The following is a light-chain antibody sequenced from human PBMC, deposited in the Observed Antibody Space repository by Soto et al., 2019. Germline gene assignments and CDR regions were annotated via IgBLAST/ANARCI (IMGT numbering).Light chain of an antibody. CDR2: EVN. Sequence: NFMLTQPHSVSESPGKTVTISCTRSGGSIASHYVQWYQQRPGSAPTTVIYEVNQRPSGVPDRFSGSIDSSSNSASLTISGLKTEDEADYYCQSYDSSNQGVFGGGTQLTVL. CDR1: GGSIASHY. J-gene: IGLJ2*01. CDR3: QSYDSSNQGV. V-gene: IGLV6-57*04.